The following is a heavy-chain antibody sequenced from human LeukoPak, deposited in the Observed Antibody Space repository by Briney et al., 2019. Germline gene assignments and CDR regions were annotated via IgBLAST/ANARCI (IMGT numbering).Heavy chain of an antibody. Sequence: PSETLSLTCTVSGGSNSSSSYYWGWIRQPPGKGLEWIGSIYYSGSTYYNPSLKSRVTISVDTSKNQFSLKLSSVTAADTAVYYCARDPAMVFFDYWGQGTLVTVSS. V-gene: IGHV4-39*02. CDR2: IYYSGST. CDR3: ARDPAMVFFDY. CDR1: GGSNSSSSYY. D-gene: IGHD5-18*01. J-gene: IGHJ4*02.